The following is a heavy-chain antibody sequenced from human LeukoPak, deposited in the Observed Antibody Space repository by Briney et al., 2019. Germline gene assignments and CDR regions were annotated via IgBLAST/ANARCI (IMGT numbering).Heavy chain of an antibody. Sequence: SETLSLTCTVSGGSISSYYWTWIRQPPGKGLEWIGYVYYTGSTNYNPSLKSRVTISIDTSKNQFSLRPSSVTAADTAMYYCVRRIATTGIYGFDIWGQGTMVTVSS. V-gene: IGHV4-59*01. CDR1: GGSISSYY. J-gene: IGHJ3*02. CDR2: VYYTGST. CDR3: VRRIATTGIYGFDI. D-gene: IGHD6-13*01.